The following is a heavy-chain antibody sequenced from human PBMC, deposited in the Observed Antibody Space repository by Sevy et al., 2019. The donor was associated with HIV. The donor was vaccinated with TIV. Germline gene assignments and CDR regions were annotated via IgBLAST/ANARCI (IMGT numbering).Heavy chain of an antibody. J-gene: IGHJ5*02. CDR2: ISRTSTTT. CDR3: AGEAYYYDSREENRFDP. D-gene: IGHD3-22*01. V-gene: IGHV3-48*02. Sequence: GGSLRLSCKASGFTFSTYSMHWVRQAPGKGLEWVSSISRTSTTTYYADSAKGRFTISRDNAKNSLYLQMNSLRDEDKAVYYWAGEAYYYDSREENRFDPWGQGTLVTVSS. CDR1: GFTFSTYS.